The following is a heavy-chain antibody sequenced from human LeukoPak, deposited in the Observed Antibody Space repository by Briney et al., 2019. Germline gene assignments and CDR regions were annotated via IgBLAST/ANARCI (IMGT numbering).Heavy chain of an antibody. CDR1: GFTVITND. CDR2: LYSDGNT. V-gene: IGHV3-53*01. D-gene: IGHD1-14*01. CDR3: ARGVEPLAANTLAY. Sequence: PSGSLCLSCAASGFTVITNDMTWVRQAPGKGLEWVSVLYSDGNTKYADSVQGRFTISRDNSKNTLYLEMNSLSPDDTAVYYCARGVEPLAANTLAYWGQGTLVTVSS. J-gene: IGHJ4*02.